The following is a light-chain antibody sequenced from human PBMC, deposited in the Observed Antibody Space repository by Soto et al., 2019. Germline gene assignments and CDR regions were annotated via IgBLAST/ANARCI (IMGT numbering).Light chain of an antibody. J-gene: IGKJ4*01. CDR1: QSVSSY. Sequence: EIVLTQSPATLSLSPGERAILSCRASQSVSSYLAWYQQKPGQAPRLLIYDASNRATGIPARFSGSGSGTDFTLTISSLEPEDFAVYYCQQRSNLLTFGGGTNVEIK. CDR3: QQRSNLLT. CDR2: DAS. V-gene: IGKV3-11*01.